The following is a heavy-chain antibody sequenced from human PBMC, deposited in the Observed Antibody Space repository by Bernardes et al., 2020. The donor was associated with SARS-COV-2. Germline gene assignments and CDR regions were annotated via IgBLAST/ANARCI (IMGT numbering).Heavy chain of an antibody. J-gene: IGHJ4*02. CDR1: GYSFINYW. Sequence: GESLKISCKGFGYSFINYWIGWVRQMPGRGLEWMAFIFPGDSDTTYSPSFQGQVTISADNSINTAYLQWSSLKASDTAMYYCALSRGLKYFDYWGQGTLVTVSS. CDR3: ALSRGLKYFDY. CDR2: IFPGDSDT. V-gene: IGHV5-51*01.